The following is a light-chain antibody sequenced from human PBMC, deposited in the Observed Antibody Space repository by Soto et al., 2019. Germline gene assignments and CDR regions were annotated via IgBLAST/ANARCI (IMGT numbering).Light chain of an antibody. Sequence: EIVMTQSPATLSVSPGERATLSCRASQSVFSSLAWYQQRPGQAPRLLIYGSATRATGIPARFGGSGSGTEFTLTISRLQSEYSAFYYWQQYHSLPAFGQGTKVEIK. CDR1: QSVFSS. V-gene: IGKV3-15*01. CDR3: QQYHSLPA. J-gene: IGKJ1*01. CDR2: GSA.